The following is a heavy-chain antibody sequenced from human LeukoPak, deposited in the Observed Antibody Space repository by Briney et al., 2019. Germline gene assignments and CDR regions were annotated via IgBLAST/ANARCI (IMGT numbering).Heavy chain of an antibody. Sequence: QPGGSLRLSCAASGFTFSSYGMHWVRQAPGKGLEWVAFIRYDGSNKYYADSVKGRFTISRDNSLNTLHLQMNSLKTEDTAVYYCAREFGHNRWYFDYWGQGALVTVSS. CDR1: GFTFSSYG. CDR2: IRYDGSNK. CDR3: AREFGHNRWYFDY. D-gene: IGHD5-24*01. V-gene: IGHV3-30*02. J-gene: IGHJ4*02.